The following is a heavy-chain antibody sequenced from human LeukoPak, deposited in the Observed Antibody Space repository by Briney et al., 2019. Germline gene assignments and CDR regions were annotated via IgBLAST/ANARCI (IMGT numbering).Heavy chain of an antibody. CDR3: ARGWNLYAFDI. J-gene: IGHJ3*02. CDR1: GYTFTSYD. Sequence: ASVKLSCKASGYTFTSYDIKWVRQATGQGLVWVGCMTPHRGNTGYAQKFQGRVTITRNTYIRTAYKELSSLRSEDTAVYYCARGWNLYAFDIWGQGTMVTVSS. CDR2: MTPHRGNT. D-gene: IGHD1-1*01. V-gene: IGHV1-8*01.